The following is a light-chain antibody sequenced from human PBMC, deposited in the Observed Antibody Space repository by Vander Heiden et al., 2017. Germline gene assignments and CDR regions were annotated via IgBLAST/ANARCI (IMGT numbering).Light chain of an antibody. J-gene: IGLJ3*02. Sequence: HSLLTQPPSVSGAPGQRVTISCTGSSANIGAGYDVHWYQQHPGTAPKPLIYSNNNRPSGVPDRFPGSKSGTSASLAITGLQAEDEADYYCQSFDSSLSGSRVFGGGTKLTVL. CDR3: QSFDSSLSGSRV. V-gene: IGLV1-40*01. CDR2: SNN. CDR1: SANIGAGYD.